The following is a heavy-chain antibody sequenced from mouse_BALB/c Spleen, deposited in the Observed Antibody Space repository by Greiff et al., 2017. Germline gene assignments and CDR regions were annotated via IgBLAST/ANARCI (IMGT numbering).Heavy chain of an antibody. D-gene: IGHD2-1*01. V-gene: IGHV1-4*02. Sequence: QVQLKESAAELARPGASVKMSCKASGYTFTSYTMHWVKQRPGQGLEWIGYINPSSGYTEYNQKFKDKTTLTADKSSSTAYMQLSSLTSEDSAVYYCARRGNYPWFAYWGQGTLVTVSA. CDR1: GYTFTSYT. J-gene: IGHJ3*01. CDR3: ARRGNYPWFAY. CDR2: INPSSGYT.